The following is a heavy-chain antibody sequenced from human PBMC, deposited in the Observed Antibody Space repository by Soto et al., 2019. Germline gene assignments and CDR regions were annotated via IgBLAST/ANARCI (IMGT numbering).Heavy chain of an antibody. CDR3: ARSPGYYFDY. CDR2: IYYSGST. J-gene: IGHJ4*02. CDR1: CGSISSYY. Sequence: SETLSLTCTVSCGSISSYYWSWIRQPPGKGLEWIGYIYYSGSTNYNPSLKSRITISVDTSKNQFSLKLSSVTAADTAVYYCARSPGYYFDYWGQGTLVTVS. V-gene: IGHV4-59*01.